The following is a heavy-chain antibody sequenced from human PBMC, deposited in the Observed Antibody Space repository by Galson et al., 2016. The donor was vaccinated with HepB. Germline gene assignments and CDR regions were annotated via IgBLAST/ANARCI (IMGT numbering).Heavy chain of an antibody. CDR2: IRTKPYGVTR. V-gene: IGHV3-49*03. D-gene: IGHD3-10*01. Sequence: SLRLSCAAYGFTFGDYTMSWFRQAPGKGLEWVGFIRTKPYGVTREYAASVQGRFTVSRDDSASIAYLQMKSLKTEDTAVYFCARHLLDYFDYWGQGTLVTVSS. CDR1: GFTFGDYT. J-gene: IGHJ4*02. CDR3: ARHLLDYFDY.